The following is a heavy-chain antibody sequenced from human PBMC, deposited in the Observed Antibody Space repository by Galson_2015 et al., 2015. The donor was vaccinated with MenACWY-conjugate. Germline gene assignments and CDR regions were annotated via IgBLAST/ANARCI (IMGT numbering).Heavy chain of an antibody. CDR1: GFTFTGYE. Sequence: SLRLSCAASGFTFTGYEFNWVRQAPGKGLEWLSYISTSGSPISYADSVKGRFTISRDNMKQSLFLEMNSLRAGDTGVCYCARVGTWIHQYFYYMDVWGKGTTVTVSS. V-gene: IGHV3-48*03. CDR3: ARVGTWIHQYFYYMDV. CDR2: ISTSGSPI. D-gene: IGHD5-18*01. J-gene: IGHJ6*03.